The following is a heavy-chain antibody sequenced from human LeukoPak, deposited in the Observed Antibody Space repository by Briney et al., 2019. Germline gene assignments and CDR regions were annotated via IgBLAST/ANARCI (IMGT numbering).Heavy chain of an antibody. V-gene: IGHV3-7*01. CDR2: IKQDGSEK. D-gene: IGHD4-17*01. CDR1: GFTFSSYW. CDR3: ARGSYGDYGNDAFDI. Sequence: GGSLRLSCAASGFTFSSYWMSWVRQAPGKGLEWVANIKQDGSEKYYVDSVKGRFTISRDNAKNSLYLQMNSLRAEDTAVYYCARGSYGDYGNDAFDIWGRGTMVTVSS. J-gene: IGHJ3*02.